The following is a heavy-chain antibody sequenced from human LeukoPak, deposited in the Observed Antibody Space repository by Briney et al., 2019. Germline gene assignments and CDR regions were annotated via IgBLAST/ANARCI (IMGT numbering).Heavy chain of an antibody. V-gene: IGHV3-23*01. Sequence: GGSLRLSCAASGFTFSSYAMSWVRQAPGKGLEWVSAISGSGGSTYYADSVKGRFTISRGNSKDTLYLQMNSLRAEDTAVYYCARARHGILTGYYLDYWGQGTLVTVSS. D-gene: IGHD3-9*01. CDR2: ISGSGGST. CDR1: GFTFSSYA. CDR3: ARARHGILTGYYLDY. J-gene: IGHJ4*02.